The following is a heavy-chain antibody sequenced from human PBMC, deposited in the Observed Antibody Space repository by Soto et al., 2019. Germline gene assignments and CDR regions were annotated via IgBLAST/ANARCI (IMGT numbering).Heavy chain of an antibody. CDR2: INHSGST. J-gene: IGHJ4*02. CDR3: ARVHRYCSSTSCAAPLDY. CDR1: GGSFSGYY. V-gene: IGHV4-34*01. Sequence: QVQLQQWGAGLLKPSETLSLTCAVYGGSFSGYYWSWIRQPPGKGLEWIGEINHSGSTNYNPSLTSRVTVSVDTSKNQFSLKLSSVTAADTAVYYCARVHRYCSSTSCAAPLDYWGQGTLVTVSS. D-gene: IGHD2-2*01.